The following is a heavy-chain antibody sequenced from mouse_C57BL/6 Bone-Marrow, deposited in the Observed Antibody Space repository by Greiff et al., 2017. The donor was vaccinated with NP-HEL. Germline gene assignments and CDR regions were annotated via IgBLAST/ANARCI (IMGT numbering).Heavy chain of an antibody. CDR1: GFNIKDTY. D-gene: IGHD1-1*01. J-gene: IGHJ2*01. CDR2: IDPANGNT. Sequence: EVQLQQSGAELVKPGASVKLSCTASGFNIKDTYMHWVKQRPEQGLEWIGRIDPANGNTKYDPKFQGKATITADTSSNTAYLQLSSLTSEDTAVYYCARSGVTTVVEYYFDYWGQGTTLTVSS. CDR3: ARSGVTTVVEYYFDY. V-gene: IGHV14-3*02.